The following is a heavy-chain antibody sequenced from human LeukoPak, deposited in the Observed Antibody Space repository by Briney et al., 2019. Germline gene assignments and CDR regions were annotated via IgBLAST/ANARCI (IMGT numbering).Heavy chain of an antibody. CDR3: ARDSPAVYCSSTSCYKYFFDY. CDR2: ISYDGSNK. J-gene: IGHJ4*02. Sequence: GGSLRLSCAASGFNFSSYVMHWVRQAPGKGLEWVAVISYDGSNKYYADSVKGRFTISRDNSKNTVYLQMNSLRPEDTAVYYCARDSPAVYCSSTSCYKYFFDYWGQGTLVTVSS. CDR1: GFNFSSYV. V-gene: IGHV3-30-3*01. D-gene: IGHD2-2*02.